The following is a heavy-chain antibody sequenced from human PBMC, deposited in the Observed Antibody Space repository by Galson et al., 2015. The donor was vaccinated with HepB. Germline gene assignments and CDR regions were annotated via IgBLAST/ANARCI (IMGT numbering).Heavy chain of an antibody. J-gene: IGHJ3*02. CDR2: ISSSSSYI. CDR3: ARELGYSSSPNNAFDI. CDR1: GFTFSSYS. Sequence: SLRLSCAASGFTFSSYSMNWVRQAPGKGLEWVSSISSSSSYIYYADSVEGRFTISRDNAKNSLYLQMNSLRAEDTAVYYCARELGYSSSPNNAFDIWGQGTMVTVSS. V-gene: IGHV3-21*01. D-gene: IGHD6-13*01.